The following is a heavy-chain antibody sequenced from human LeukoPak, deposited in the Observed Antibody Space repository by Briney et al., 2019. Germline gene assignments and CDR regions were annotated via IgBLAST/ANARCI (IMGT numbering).Heavy chain of an antibody. D-gene: IGHD3-22*01. V-gene: IGHV3-23*01. J-gene: IGHJ4*02. CDR2: ISGSGGTT. Sequence: PGGSLRLSCAASGFTVSGNYMSWVRQAPGTGLEWVSVISGSGGTTYYADSVKGRFTISRDNSKNTLYLQMNSLRAEDTAVYYCAKDGEPNYYDSSGYYGYWGQGTLVTVSS. CDR1: GFTVSGNY. CDR3: AKDGEPNYYDSSGYYGY.